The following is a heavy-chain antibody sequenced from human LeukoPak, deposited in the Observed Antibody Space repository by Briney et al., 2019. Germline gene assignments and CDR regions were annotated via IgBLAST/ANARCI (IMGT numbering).Heavy chain of an antibody. V-gene: IGHV3-23*01. CDR3: AKDLQWLATATGFDY. Sequence: GGSLRLSCAASGFTFSSYGMSWVRQAPGKGLGWVSAISGSGGSTYYADSVKGRFTISRDNSKNTLYLQMNSLRAEDTAVYYCAKDLQWLATATGFDYWGQGTLVTVSS. CDR1: GFTFSSYG. J-gene: IGHJ4*02. D-gene: IGHD6-19*01. CDR2: ISGSGGST.